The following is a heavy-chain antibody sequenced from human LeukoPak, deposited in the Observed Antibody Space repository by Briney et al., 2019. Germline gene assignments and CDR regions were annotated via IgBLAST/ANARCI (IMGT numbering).Heavy chain of an antibody. D-gene: IGHD4-23*01. J-gene: IGHJ4*02. CDR2: IGTSSSII. CDR3: ARHDYAGNSGDY. CDR1: GFTFSSYS. Sequence: GSLRLSCAASGFTFSSYSMNWVRQTPGKGLEWVSYIGTSSSIIYYADSVKGRFTISRDNAKNSLYLQMNSLRDEDTAVYYCARHDYAGNSGDYWGQGTLVTVSS. V-gene: IGHV3-48*02.